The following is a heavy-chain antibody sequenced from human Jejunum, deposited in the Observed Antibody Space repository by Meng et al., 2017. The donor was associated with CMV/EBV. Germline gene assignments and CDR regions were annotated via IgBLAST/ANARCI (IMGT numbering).Heavy chain of an antibody. CDR2: IRPIGDNP. CDR1: FLPYA. V-gene: IGHV3-23*01. J-gene: IGHJ6*02. D-gene: IGHD6-13*01. CDR3: AKRGKAAGRDYYNAMDV. Sequence: FLPYALHWVRRAPGPVLYWFSFIRPIGDNPYYAVALHGRFTISRDHSKNPLYLQMNSLRAEDTAVYYCAKRGKAAGRDYYNAMDVWGQGATVTVSS.